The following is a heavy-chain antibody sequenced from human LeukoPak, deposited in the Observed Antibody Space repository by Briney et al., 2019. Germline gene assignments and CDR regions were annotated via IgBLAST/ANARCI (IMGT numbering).Heavy chain of an antibody. CDR3: ARTLFAFSYSSSSYDY. V-gene: IGHV3-30-3*01. Sequence: QPGGSLRLSCAASGFTFSSYAMHWVRQAPGKGLEWVAVISYDGSNKYYADSVKGRFTISRDNSKNTLYLQMNSLRAEDTAVYYCARTLFAFSYSSSSYDYWGQGTLVTVSS. CDR1: GFTFSSYA. D-gene: IGHD6-6*01. CDR2: ISYDGSNK. J-gene: IGHJ4*02.